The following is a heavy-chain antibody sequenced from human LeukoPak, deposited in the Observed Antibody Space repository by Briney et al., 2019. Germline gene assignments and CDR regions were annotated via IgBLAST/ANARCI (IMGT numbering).Heavy chain of an antibody. CDR1: GLTFNTYS. CDR3: GIPLYYYGSGDD. Sequence: GGSLRLSCAASGLTFNTYSMNWVRQAPGKGLEWVSYISSSSSTIYYADSVKGRFTISRDYAKNSLYLQINSLRDEDTAVYYSGIPLYYYGSGDDWGQGTLVTVSS. V-gene: IGHV3-48*02. J-gene: IGHJ4*02. CDR2: ISSSSSTI. D-gene: IGHD3-10*01.